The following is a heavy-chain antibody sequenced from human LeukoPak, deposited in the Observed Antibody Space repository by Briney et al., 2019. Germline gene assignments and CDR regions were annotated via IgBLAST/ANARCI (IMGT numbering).Heavy chain of an antibody. V-gene: IGHV3-13*01. CDR2: IGVAANT. D-gene: IGHD1-26*01. J-gene: IGHJ4*02. CDR3: ARQNTPHGNFDY. Sequence: GGSLRLSCAASGFTFDDYAMHWVRQATGKGLEWVSAIGVAANTFYSGSVKGRFTISRENAKNSLYLLMTSLRAEDTAMYYCARQNTPHGNFDYWGQGTLVTVSS. CDR1: GFTFDDYA.